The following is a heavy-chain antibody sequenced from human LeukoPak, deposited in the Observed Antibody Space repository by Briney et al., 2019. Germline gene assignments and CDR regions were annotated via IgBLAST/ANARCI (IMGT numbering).Heavy chain of an antibody. Sequence: SETLSLTCAVYGGSFSGYYWRWIRQPPGKGLEWIGEINHSGSTNYNPSLKSRVTISVDTSKNQFFLKLSSVTAADTALYYCARGYSSGWYSCRNWFDPWGQGTLVTVSS. CDR2: INHSGST. D-gene: IGHD6-19*01. J-gene: IGHJ5*02. V-gene: IGHV4-34*01. CDR1: GGSFSGYY. CDR3: ARGYSSGWYSCRNWFDP.